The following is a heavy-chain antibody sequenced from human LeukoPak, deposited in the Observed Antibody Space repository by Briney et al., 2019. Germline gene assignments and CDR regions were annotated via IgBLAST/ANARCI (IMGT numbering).Heavy chain of an antibody. Sequence: PSETLSLTCTVSGGSISSHYWSWVRQPPGKGLEWIGYIYYSGATDYNPSLKSRLTISVDTSKNQFSLKLSSVTAADTAVYYCARGGWSMDYWGQGTLVTVSS. J-gene: IGHJ4*02. V-gene: IGHV4-59*11. CDR1: GGSISSHY. CDR2: IYYSGAT. CDR3: ARGGWSMDY. D-gene: IGHD6-19*01.